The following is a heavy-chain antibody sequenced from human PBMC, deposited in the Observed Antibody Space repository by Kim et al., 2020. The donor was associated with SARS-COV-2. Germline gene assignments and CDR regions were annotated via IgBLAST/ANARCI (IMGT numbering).Heavy chain of an antibody. D-gene: IGHD3-10*01. CDR3: ARSWFGERFPGGLDA. CDR1: GGSITSNSYY. J-gene: IGHJ5*01. Sequence: SETLSLTCTVSGGSITSNSYYWGWIRQTPGEKMEWIGSMYHTGSSYYNPSLKSRVTISADTSKNQFFLNVRSVTAADTAVYASARSWFGERFPGGLDAWG. V-gene: IGHV4-39*01. CDR2: MYHTGSS.